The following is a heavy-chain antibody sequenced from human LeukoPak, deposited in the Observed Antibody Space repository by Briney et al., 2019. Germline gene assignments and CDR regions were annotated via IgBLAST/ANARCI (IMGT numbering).Heavy chain of an antibody. CDR2: IRFNGNDK. D-gene: IGHD6-19*01. V-gene: IGHV3-30*02. CDR1: KFTFSFYG. CDR3: VKENTGWSFDY. Sequence: PGGSLRLSCAASKFTFSFYGMHWVRQAPGKGLEWVTFIRFNGNDKYYADSVKGRFTISRDNSNSRLYLRMNRLRGEDTAGYYCVKENTGWSFDYWGQGTLVTVSS. J-gene: IGHJ4*02.